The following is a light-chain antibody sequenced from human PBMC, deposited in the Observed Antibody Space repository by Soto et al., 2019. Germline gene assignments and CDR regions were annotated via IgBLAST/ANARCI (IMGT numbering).Light chain of an antibody. Sequence: EIVMAQSPATLSVSPGERATLSCRASQSVRSNLAWYQQKPGQAPRLLIYGASTRAPGIPARVSGSGSGTEFTLTISSLQYEDFELYYCQHYSVWYYTFRQGTKV. CDR1: QSVRSN. J-gene: IGKJ2*01. V-gene: IGKV3-15*01. CDR3: QHYSVWYYT. CDR2: GAS.